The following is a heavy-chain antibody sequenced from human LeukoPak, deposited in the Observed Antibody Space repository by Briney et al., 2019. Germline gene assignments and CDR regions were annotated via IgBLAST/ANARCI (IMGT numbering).Heavy chain of an antibody. J-gene: IGHJ4*02. CDR1: GGSISGYY. D-gene: IGHD3-22*01. CDR2: IYYSGSA. CDR3: ARVGDSSRYSVLDS. Sequence: SETLSLTCTVSGGSISGYYWSWIRRPPGKGLEWIGHIYYSGSADYNASLKSRATMFVYTSKNEFSLTLRSVTAADTAVYYCARVGDSSRYSVLDSWGQGTLVTVSS. V-gene: IGHV4-59*01.